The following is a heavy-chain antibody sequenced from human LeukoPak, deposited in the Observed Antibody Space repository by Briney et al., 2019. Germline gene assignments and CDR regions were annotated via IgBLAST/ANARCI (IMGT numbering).Heavy chain of an antibody. CDR1: GYTFTSYD. J-gene: IGHJ4*02. V-gene: IGHV1-69*04. D-gene: IGHD6-13*01. CDR2: IIPILGIA. CDR3: ARDRGSSWFDY. Sequence: SVKVSCKASGYTFTSYDINWVRQAPGQGLEWMGRIIPILGIANYAQKFQGRVTITADKSTSTAYMELSSLRSEDTAVYYCARDRGSSWFDYWGQGTLVTVSS.